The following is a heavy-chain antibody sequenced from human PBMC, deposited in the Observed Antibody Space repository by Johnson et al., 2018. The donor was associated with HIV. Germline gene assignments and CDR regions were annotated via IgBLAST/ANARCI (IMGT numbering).Heavy chain of an antibody. J-gene: IGHJ3*02. V-gene: IGHV3-20*04. Sequence: VQLVESGGGVVRPGGSLRLSCAASGFTFDDYGMSWVRQAPGKGLEWVSGINWNGGSTGYADSMKGRFTISRDNAKNSLYLQMNSLRADDTAVYYCAIGRGEFPRHAFDIWGQGTMVTVSS. CDR2: INWNGGST. CDR3: AIGRGEFPRHAFDI. CDR1: GFTFDDYG. D-gene: IGHD3-10*01.